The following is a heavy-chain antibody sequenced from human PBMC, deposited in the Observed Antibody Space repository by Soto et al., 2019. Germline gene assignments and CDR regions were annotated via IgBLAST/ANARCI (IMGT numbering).Heavy chain of an antibody. CDR3: AKDSSIVVVPAAPGNEKMYYFDY. V-gene: IGHV3-23*01. Sequence: GESLKISCAASGFTFSSYAMSWVRQAPGKGLEWVSAISGSGGSTYYADSVKGRFTISRDNSKNTLYLQMNSLRAEDTAVYYCAKDSSIVVVPAAPGNEKMYYFDYWGQGTLVTVSS. CDR2: ISGSGGST. J-gene: IGHJ4*02. D-gene: IGHD2-2*01. CDR1: GFTFSSYA.